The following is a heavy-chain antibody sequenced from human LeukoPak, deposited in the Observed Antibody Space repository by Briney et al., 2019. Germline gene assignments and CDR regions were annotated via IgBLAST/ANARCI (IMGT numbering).Heavy chain of an antibody. J-gene: IGHJ4*02. Sequence: PSETLSLTCTVSGDSITSGSYYWGWIRQPPGRGLEWIGSIYYSGNTYYNPSLKSRVTISVGTSNNEFSLRLTSVTAADTAVYYCARAASPYTGYDSYWGQGTLVTVSS. CDR3: ARAASPYTGYDSY. D-gene: IGHD5-12*01. CDR1: GDSITSGSYY. V-gene: IGHV4-39*07. CDR2: IYYSGNT.